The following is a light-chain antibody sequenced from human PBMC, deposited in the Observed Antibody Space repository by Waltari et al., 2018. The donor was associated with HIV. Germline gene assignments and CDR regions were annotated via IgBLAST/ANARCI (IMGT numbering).Light chain of an antibody. CDR3: QQYNTWPLT. CDR1: RSVGSS. CDR2: GAS. Sequence: EVVMTQSPATLLESPGKTANLSGRASRSVGSSLAWYHQKPGRGPRLLIYGASSRASDVPPTFSGSGAGTDFSLSISSLRSDDLGIYYCQQYNTWPLTFGRGTTVEIK. J-gene: IGKJ1*01. V-gene: IGKV3-15*01.